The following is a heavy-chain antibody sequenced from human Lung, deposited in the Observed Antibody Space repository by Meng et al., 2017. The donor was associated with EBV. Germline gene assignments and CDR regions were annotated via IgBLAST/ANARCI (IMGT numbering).Heavy chain of an antibody. CDR1: GGSISSGDYY. CDR3: ASDCGGDCYSLIDY. Sequence: QVQRQESGPGLVKPSQTLSLTCTVSGGSISSGDYYWSWIRQPPGKGLEWIGYIYYSGSTYYNPSLKSRVTISLDTSRNHFSLSLSAVSAADTAVYYCASDCGGDCYSLIDYWGRGTLVTVSS. D-gene: IGHD2-21*01. CDR2: IYYSGST. V-gene: IGHV4-30-4*01. J-gene: IGHJ4*02.